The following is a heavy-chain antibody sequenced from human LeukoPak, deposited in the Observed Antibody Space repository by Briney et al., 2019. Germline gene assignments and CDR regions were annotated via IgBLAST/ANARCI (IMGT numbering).Heavy chain of an antibody. J-gene: IGHJ4*02. V-gene: IGHV3-23*01. Sequence: GGSLGLSCAASGFTFSSYAMSWVRQAPGKGLEWVSAISGSGGSTYYADSVKGRFTISRDNSKNTLYLQMNSLRAEDTAVYYCAKDRISYGYYFDYWGQGTLVTVSS. D-gene: IGHD5-18*01. CDR1: GFTFSSYA. CDR3: AKDRISYGYYFDY. CDR2: ISGSGGST.